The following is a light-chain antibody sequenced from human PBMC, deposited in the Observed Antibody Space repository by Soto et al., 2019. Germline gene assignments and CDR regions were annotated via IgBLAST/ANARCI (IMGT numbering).Light chain of an antibody. Sequence: DIQRTQSPSSLSASVGDRVTINCRASQSITTYLHWYQHKAGKAPKILIYDASSLQSGVPSRFSGSGSGTDFTLTISSLQPEDFASYYCQQSYSIPYTFGQGTRLEIK. CDR2: DAS. V-gene: IGKV1-39*01. J-gene: IGKJ2*01. CDR3: QQSYSIPYT. CDR1: QSITTY.